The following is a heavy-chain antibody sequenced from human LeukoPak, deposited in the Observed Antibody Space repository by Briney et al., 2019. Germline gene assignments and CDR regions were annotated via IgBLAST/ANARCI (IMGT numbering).Heavy chain of an antibody. Sequence: GGSLRLSCAASGFTFDDDAMHWVRQAPGKGLEWVSGISWNSGSIGYADSVKGRFTISRDNAKNSLYLQMNSLRAEDMALYYCAKDYARRSLIVVVTPLDYWGQGTLVTVSS. CDR1: GFTFDDDA. CDR3: AKDYARRSLIVVVTPLDY. J-gene: IGHJ4*02. CDR2: ISWNSGSI. V-gene: IGHV3-9*03. D-gene: IGHD3-22*01.